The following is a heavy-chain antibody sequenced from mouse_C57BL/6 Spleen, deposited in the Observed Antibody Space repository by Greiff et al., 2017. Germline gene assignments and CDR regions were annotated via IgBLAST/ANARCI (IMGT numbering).Heavy chain of an antibody. CDR3: ARSYYYSNYYAMDY. Sequence: VQLQESGAELVKPGASVKISCKASGYAFSSYWMNWVKQRPGNGLEWIGQIYPGDGATNYNGKFKGKATLTADKSSSTAYMQLSSLTSEDSAVYFCARSYYYSNYYAMDYWGQGTSGTGSS. V-gene: IGHV1-80*01. J-gene: IGHJ4*01. CDR1: GYAFSSYW. CDR2: IYPGDGAT. D-gene: IGHD2-5*01.